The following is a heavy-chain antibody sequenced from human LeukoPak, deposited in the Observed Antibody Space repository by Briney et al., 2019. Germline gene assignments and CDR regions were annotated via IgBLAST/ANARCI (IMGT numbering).Heavy chain of an antibody. Sequence: ASVKVSCKASGYTFTGYYMHWVRQAPGQGLEWMGRINPNSGGTNYAQKFQGRVTMTRDTSISTAYMELRSLRSDDTAVYYCARDGPRLLWFGELSLDYWGQGTLVTVSS. CDR2: INPNSGGT. D-gene: IGHD3-10*01. CDR1: GYTFTGYY. V-gene: IGHV1-2*06. J-gene: IGHJ4*02. CDR3: ARDGPRLLWFGELSLDY.